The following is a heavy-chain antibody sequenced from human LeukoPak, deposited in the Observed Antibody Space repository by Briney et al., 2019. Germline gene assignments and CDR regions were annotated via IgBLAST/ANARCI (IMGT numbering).Heavy chain of an antibody. CDR1: GFTFSSYG. D-gene: IGHD2-15*01. CDR2: IRYDGSNK. Sequence: PGGSLRLSCAASGFTFSSYGMHWVRQAPGKGLEWVAFIRYDGSNKYYADSVKGRFTISRDNSKNTLYLQMNSLRAEDTAVYYCAKGPRMRCSGGSCFHYYYYYYMDVWGKGTTVTVSS. CDR3: AKGPRMRCSGGSCFHYYYYYYMDV. V-gene: IGHV3-30*02. J-gene: IGHJ6*03.